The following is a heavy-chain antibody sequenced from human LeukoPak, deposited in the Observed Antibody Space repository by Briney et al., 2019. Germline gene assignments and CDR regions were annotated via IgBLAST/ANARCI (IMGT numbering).Heavy chain of an antibody. J-gene: IGHJ3*02. Sequence: GESLKISCKGSGYNFTNFWIAWVRQMPGKGLEWMGIIYPGDSDTRFSPSFQGQVTISADKSISTAYLQWSSLEASDTAMYYCARWITVGAPAFDIWGQGTMVTVSS. CDR1: GYNFTNFW. V-gene: IGHV5-51*01. CDR3: ARWITVGAPAFDI. D-gene: IGHD1-26*01. CDR2: IYPGDSDT.